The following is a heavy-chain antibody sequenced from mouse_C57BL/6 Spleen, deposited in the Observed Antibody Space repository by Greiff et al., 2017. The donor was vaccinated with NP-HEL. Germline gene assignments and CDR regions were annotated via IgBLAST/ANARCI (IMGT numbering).Heavy chain of an antibody. Sequence: VQLQQSGAELVKPGASVKLSCKASGYTFTEYTIHWVKQRSGQGLEWIGWFYPGSGSIKYNENFKDKATLTVAKSSSTVAIELSRLSSEVSAVYLCASHEAYDYNGRDALDYWGQGTSVTVSS. J-gene: IGHJ4*01. CDR2: FYPGSGSI. D-gene: IGHD2-4*01. CDR3: ASHEAYDYNGRDALDY. CDR1: GYTFTEYT. V-gene: IGHV1-62-2*01.